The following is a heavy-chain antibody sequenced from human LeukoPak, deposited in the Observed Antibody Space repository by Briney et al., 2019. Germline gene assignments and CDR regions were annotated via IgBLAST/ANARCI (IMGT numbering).Heavy chain of an antibody. CDR2: IWYDGSNK. CDR1: GFTFSSYG. J-gene: IGHJ4*02. V-gene: IGHV3-33*01. D-gene: IGHD2-15*01. CDR3: ARDALPASYCSGGSCGLWY. Sequence: GGSLRLSCAASGFTFSSYGMHWVRQAPGKGLEWVAVIWYDGSNKYYADSVKGRFTISRDNSKNTLYLQMNSLRAEDTAVYYCARDALPASYCSGGSCGLWYWGQGTLVTVSS.